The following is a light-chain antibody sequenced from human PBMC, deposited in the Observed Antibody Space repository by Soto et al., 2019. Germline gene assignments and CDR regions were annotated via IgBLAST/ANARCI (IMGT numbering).Light chain of an antibody. J-gene: IGKJ1*01. CDR2: DTS. Sequence: EIVLTQSPATLSLSPGERATLSCRASQSVGSYLAGFQQTPGQAHRLLIYDTSNRATGIPARFSVSGSGTDFTLTISSLETEDFAVYYCQQRSDWPPTFGQGTKVAIK. V-gene: IGKV3-11*01. CDR3: QQRSDWPPT. CDR1: QSVGSY.